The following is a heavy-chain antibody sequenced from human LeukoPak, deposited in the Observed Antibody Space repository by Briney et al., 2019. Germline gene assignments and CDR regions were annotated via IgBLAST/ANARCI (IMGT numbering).Heavy chain of an antibody. CDR1: GFTFDDYA. J-gene: IGHJ4*02. D-gene: IGHD3-22*01. CDR3: AGGGGYYYDSSGYTGFDY. CDR2: ISWNSGSI. V-gene: IGHV3-9*01. Sequence: GGSLRLSCAASGFTFDDYAMHWVRQAPGKGLEWVSGISWNSGSIGYADSVKGRFTISRDNAKNSLYLQMNSLRAEDTAVYYCAGGGGYYYDSSGYTGFDYWGQGTLVTVSS.